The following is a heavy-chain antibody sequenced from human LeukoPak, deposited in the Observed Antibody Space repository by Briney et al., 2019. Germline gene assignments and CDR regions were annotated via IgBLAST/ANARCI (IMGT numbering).Heavy chain of an antibody. CDR2: ISSSSSYI. J-gene: IGHJ5*02. CDR3: ARDLVARVRGFPDWFDP. CDR1: AFTFSSYS. Sequence: GGSLRLSCAASAFTFSSYSMNWVRQAPGKGLEWVSSISSSSSYIYYADSVKGRFTISRDNAKNSLYLQMNSLRAEDTAVYYCARDLVARVRGFPDWFDPWGQGTLVTVSS. D-gene: IGHD3-10*01. V-gene: IGHV3-21*01.